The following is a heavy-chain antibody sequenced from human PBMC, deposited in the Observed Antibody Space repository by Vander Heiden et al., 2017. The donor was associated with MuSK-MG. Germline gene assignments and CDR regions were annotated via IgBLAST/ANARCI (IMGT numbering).Heavy chain of an antibody. J-gene: IGHJ4*02. CDR1: GFAFSSYS. Sequence: EVQLVESGGGLVKPVGSLIPSCAASGFAFSSYSMNWVRQAPGKGLEWVSSISSSSSYIYYADSVKGRFTISRDNAKNSLYLQMNSLRAEDTAVYYCARIAAAGLYFDYWGQGTLVTVSS. V-gene: IGHV3-21*01. CDR3: ARIAAAGLYFDY. D-gene: IGHD6-13*01. CDR2: ISSSSSYI.